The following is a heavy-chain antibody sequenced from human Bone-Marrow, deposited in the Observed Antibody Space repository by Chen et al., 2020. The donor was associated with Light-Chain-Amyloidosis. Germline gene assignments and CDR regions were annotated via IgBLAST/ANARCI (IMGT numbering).Heavy chain of an antibody. CDR3: ASLLALAGTWGMDV. CDR2: IYYDGSND. J-gene: IGHJ6*02. V-gene: IGHV3-33*03. CDR1: GIKFSDYG. Sequence: QVQLVESGGGVVQPGGSLRLSCVASGIKFSDYGLHWVRQAPGRGPEWVEVIYYDGSNDYYTESLKGRFTISRDNSKKTLYLQMNSLRAEDTSVYFCASLLALAGTWGMDVWGQGTTVTVSS. D-gene: IGHD6-19*01.